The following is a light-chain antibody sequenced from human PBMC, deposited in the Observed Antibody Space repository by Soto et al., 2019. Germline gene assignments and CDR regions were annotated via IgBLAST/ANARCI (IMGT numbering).Light chain of an antibody. V-gene: IGKV3-15*01. CDR1: QSVTSN. CDR2: GAT. CDR3: QQYNDWAPET. Sequence: EIVMTQSPATVSVSPRERVTLSCRASQSVTSNLAWYQQKPGQAPRLIVYGATTRATGIPARFSGSGSGTEFTLTISSLQSEDFAVYYCQQYNDWAPETFGQGTKVDIK. J-gene: IGKJ1*01.